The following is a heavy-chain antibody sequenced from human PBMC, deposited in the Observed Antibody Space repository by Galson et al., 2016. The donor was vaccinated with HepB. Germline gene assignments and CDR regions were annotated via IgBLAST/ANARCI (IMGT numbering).Heavy chain of an antibody. CDR1: GFTFRNYV. CDR3: AREYHNAYVLTLDY. V-gene: IGHV3-23*01. J-gene: IGHJ4*02. D-gene: IGHD1-14*01. CDR2: ISGGGDKT. Sequence: SLRLSCAASGFTFRNYVMGWVRQAPGKGLEWVSAISGGGDKTYYADFVRGRVTVSRDNSKDTLYLQMNSLRVEDTAVYYCAREYHNAYVLTLDYWGQGTLVSVSS.